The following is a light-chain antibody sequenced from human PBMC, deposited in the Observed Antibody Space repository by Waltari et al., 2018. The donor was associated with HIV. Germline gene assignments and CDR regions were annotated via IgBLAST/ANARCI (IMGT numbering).Light chain of an antibody. CDR1: SSNIGSNT. J-gene: IGLJ3*02. V-gene: IGLV1-44*01. CDR2: SKI. Sequence: QSVLTQPPSASGTPGQRVTISCSGSSSNIGSNTVNWYQQLPGTAPKLLIYSKIQRPSGVPDRFSGSKSGTSASLAISGLQSEDEADYYCAAWDDSLNGPVFGGGTKLSVL. CDR3: AAWDDSLNGPV.